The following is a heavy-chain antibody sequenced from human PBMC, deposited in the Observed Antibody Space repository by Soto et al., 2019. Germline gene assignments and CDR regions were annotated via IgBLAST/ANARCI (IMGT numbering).Heavy chain of an antibody. CDR2: INPSDGST. D-gene: IGHD3-10*01. Sequence: SVKVSCKASGYTFTTYYMHWVRQAPGQGLEWTGLINPSDGSTTSAQKFQGRVTMTRDTSTSTVYMELSSLRSEDTAMYYCARRLLWLGAKGGVDDWGQGATVTVSS. J-gene: IGHJ6*02. V-gene: IGHV1-46*03. CDR3: ARRLLWLGAKGGVDD. CDR1: GYTFTTYY.